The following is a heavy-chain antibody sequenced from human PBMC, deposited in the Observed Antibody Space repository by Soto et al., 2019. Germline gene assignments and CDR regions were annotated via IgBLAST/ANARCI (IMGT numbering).Heavy chain of an antibody. J-gene: IGHJ4*02. Sequence: ASVKVSCKASGYTFSDYYIHWVRQAPGQGLEWMGWINPNSGGTKYAPKFQGGVTMTRDTSITTAYMDLARLRPDDTAIFYCARGAQGFFPVSGIYFYFDHWGQGTPVTVSS. V-gene: IGHV1-2*02. CDR1: GYTFSDYY. CDR3: ARGAQGFFPVSGIYFYFDH. CDR2: INPNSGGT. D-gene: IGHD3-22*01.